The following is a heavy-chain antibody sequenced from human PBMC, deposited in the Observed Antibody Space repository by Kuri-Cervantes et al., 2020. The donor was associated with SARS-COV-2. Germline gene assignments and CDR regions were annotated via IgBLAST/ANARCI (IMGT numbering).Heavy chain of an antibody. CDR1: EFAFNYFY. CDR3: AKGSSPTGIAAAATDY. D-gene: IGHD6-13*01. J-gene: IGHJ4*02. CDR2: IRYDGSNK. V-gene: IGHV3-30*02. Sequence: GESLKISCAASEFAFNYFYMSWIRQAPGKGLEWVAFIRYDGSNKYYADSVKGRFTISRDNSKNTLYLQMNSLRAEDTAVYYCAKGSSPTGIAAAATDYWGQGTRVT.